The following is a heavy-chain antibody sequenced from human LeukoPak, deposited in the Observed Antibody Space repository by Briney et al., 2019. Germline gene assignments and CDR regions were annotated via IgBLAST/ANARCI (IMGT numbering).Heavy chain of an antibody. D-gene: IGHD1-26*01. CDR3: ATDPGWELHDYFDY. J-gene: IGHJ4*02. V-gene: IGHV7-4-1*02. Sequence: GASVKVSCKASGYTFTSYAMNWVRQAPGQGLEWMGWINTNTGNPTYAQGFTGRFVFSLDTSVSTAYLQISSLKAEDTAVYYCATDPGWELHDYFDYWGQGTLVTVSS. CDR2: INTNTGNP. CDR1: GYTFTSYA.